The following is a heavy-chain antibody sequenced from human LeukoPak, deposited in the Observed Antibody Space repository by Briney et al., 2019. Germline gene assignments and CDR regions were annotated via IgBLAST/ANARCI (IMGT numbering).Heavy chain of an antibody. CDR1: GASISGSRFH. CDR3: ARHPYSYGYWGVEDYYYGMDV. D-gene: IGHD5-18*01. Sequence: SETLSLTCTVSGASISGSRFHWGWIRQPPGKGLEWIGSIHYSGNTNYNPSLKSRVTVSVDTSKNQFSLKLSSVTAADTAVYYCARHPYSYGYWGVEDYYYGMDVWGQGTTVTVSS. J-gene: IGHJ6*02. V-gene: IGHV4-39*01. CDR2: IHYSGNT.